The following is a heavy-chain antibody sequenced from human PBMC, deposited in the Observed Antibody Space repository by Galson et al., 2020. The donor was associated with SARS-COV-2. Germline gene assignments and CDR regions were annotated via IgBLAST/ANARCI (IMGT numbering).Heavy chain of an antibody. J-gene: IGHJ4*02. D-gene: IGHD3-10*01. CDR2: VSWNSGTI. Sequence: SLKISCSASGFTFDDFAMHWVRQAPGKGLEWVSGVSWNSGTIGYADSVKGRFTIARDNGKNSLYLQMTSLRPEDTALYYCVKDKIADDYGSGSYVSEYWGQGTLVTVSS. CDR3: VKDKIADDYGSGSYVSEY. V-gene: IGHV3-9*01. CDR1: GFTFDDFA.